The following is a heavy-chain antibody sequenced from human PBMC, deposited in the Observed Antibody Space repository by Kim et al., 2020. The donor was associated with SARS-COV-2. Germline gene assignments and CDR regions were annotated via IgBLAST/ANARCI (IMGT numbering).Heavy chain of an antibody. J-gene: IGHJ5*02. D-gene: IGHD1-26*01. V-gene: IGHV1-18*01. Sequence: AQKLQGRVTMTTDTSTSTAYMELRSLRSDDTAVYYCARNPGGYYGWFDPWGQGTLVTVSS. CDR3: ARNPGGYYGWFDP.